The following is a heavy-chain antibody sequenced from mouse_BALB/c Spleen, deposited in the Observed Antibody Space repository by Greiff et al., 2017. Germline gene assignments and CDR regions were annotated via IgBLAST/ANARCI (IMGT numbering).Heavy chain of an antibody. CDR2: ISDGGSYT. Sequence: EVMLVESGGGLVKPGGSLKLSCAASGFTFSDYYMYWVRQTPEKRLEWVATISDGGSYTYYPDSVKGRFTISRDNAKNNLYLQMSSLKSEDTAMYYCARDYYGSSEGSWFAYWGQGTLVTVSA. J-gene: IGHJ3*01. V-gene: IGHV5-4*02. CDR3: ARDYYGSSEGSWFAY. D-gene: IGHD1-1*01. CDR1: GFTFSDYY.